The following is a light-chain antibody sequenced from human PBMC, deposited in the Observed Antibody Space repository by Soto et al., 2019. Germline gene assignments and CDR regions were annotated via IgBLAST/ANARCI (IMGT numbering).Light chain of an antibody. V-gene: IGKV3-11*01. Sequence: EIVLTQSPATLSLSPGERATLSCRASQSVSSYLAWYQQKPGQAPRLLIYDASNRATGIPARFSGSGSGTDFTLTISSLEPEDFAVXXXXXRSNWPPFTFGGGTKVEIK. CDR1: QSVSSY. CDR3: XXRSNWPPFT. J-gene: IGKJ4*01. CDR2: DAS.